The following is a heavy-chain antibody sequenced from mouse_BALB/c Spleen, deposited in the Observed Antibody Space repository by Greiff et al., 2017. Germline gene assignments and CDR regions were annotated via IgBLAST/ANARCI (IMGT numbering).Heavy chain of an antibody. CDR2: ISSGGSYT. CDR1: GFTFSSYT. V-gene: IGHV5-6-4*01. Sequence: EVKLMESGGGLVKPGGSLKLSCAASGFTFSSYTMSWVRQTPEKRLEWVATISSGGSYTYYPDSVKGRFTISRDNAKNTLYLQMSSLKSEDTAMYYCTREDYYGSSYFAYWGQGTLVTVSA. J-gene: IGHJ3*01. CDR3: TREDYYGSSYFAY. D-gene: IGHD1-1*01.